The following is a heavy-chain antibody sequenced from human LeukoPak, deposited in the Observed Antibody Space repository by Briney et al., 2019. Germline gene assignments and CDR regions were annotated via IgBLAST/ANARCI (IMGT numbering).Heavy chain of an antibody. V-gene: IGHV1-69*06. CDR2: IIPIFGTA. CDR1: GGTFSSYA. D-gene: IGHD3-22*01. CDR3: ASFSGYYYDDAFDI. J-gene: IGHJ3*02. Sequence: GASVKVSCKASGGTFSSYAISWVRQAPGQGLEWMGGIIPIFGTANYAQKFQGRVTITADKSTSTAYMELSSLRSEDTAVYYCASFSGYYYDDAFDIWGQGTMVTVSS.